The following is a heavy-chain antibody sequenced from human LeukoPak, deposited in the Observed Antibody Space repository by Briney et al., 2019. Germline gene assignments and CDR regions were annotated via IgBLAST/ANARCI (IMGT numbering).Heavy chain of an antibody. CDR2: IYHSGST. CDR1: GGSFSGYY. CDR3: ASASSFDALDI. Sequence: PSETLSLTCAVYGGSFSGYYWGWIRQPPGKGLEWIGSIYHSGSTYYNPSLKSRVTISVDTSKNQFSLKLSSVTAADTAVYYCASASSFDALDIWGQGTMVTVSS. D-gene: IGHD3-10*01. J-gene: IGHJ3*02. V-gene: IGHV4-38-2*01.